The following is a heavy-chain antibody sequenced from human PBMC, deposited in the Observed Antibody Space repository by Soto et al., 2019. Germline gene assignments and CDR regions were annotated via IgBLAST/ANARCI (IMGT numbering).Heavy chain of an antibody. Sequence: EVQLLESGGDLVQPGGSLRLSCEASGFIFSNYAVNWVRQAPGKGLEWVSVISIGGGTTYYADSVKGRFTIARDNSKNTVYLQMNSLRAEDTAVYSCSKGTLGGGLVLEAWGQGTLVTVSS. CDR3: SKGTLGGGLVLEA. J-gene: IGHJ5*02. CDR2: ISIGGGTT. V-gene: IGHV3-23*01. D-gene: IGHD1-26*01. CDR1: GFIFSNYA.